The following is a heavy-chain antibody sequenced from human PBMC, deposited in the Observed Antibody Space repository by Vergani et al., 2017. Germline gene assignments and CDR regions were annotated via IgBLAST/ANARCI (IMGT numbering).Heavy chain of an antibody. V-gene: IGHV4-61*02. CDR3: ARDRRLGTGTFAFDI. J-gene: IGHJ3*02. CDR1: GGSISSGSYY. D-gene: IGHD1-7*01. CDR2: IYTSGST. Sequence: QVQLQESGPGLVKPSQTLSLTCTVSGGSISSGSYYWSWIRQPAGKGLEWIGRIYTSGSTNYNPSLKSRVTISVETSKNQFSLKLSSVTAADTAVYYCARDRRLGTGTFAFDIWGQGTMVTVSS.